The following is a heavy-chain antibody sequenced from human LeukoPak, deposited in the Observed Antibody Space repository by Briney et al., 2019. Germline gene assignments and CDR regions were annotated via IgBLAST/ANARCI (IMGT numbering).Heavy chain of an antibody. CDR1: GFTFSRYS. CDR2: ISSSSSYI. CDR3: ARDTITSLHY. J-gene: IGHJ4*02. D-gene: IGHD5-12*01. Sequence: GGSLRLSCAASGFTFSRYSMNWVRQAPGKGLEWVSSISSSSSYIYYADSVKRRFTISRNKAKNSLYLQMNSLRAEDTAVYYCARDTITSLHYWGQGTLVTVSS. V-gene: IGHV3-21*01.